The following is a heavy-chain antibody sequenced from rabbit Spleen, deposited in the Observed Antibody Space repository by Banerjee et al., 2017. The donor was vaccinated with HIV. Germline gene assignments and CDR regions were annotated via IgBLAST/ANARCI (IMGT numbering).Heavy chain of an antibody. Sequence: QEQLKESGGGLVTPGGNLTLTCTASGFDFSSYWMSWVRQAPGKGLELIGYIDPFFGITYYATWVNGRFTIPSHNAQNTLYLQLNSLTVADTVTYFCARDLTDFIGWNFGWWGPGTLVTVS. CDR2: IDPFFGIT. D-gene: IGHD4-1*01. J-gene: IGHJ4*01. V-gene: IGHV1S43*01. CDR1: GFDFSSYW. CDR3: ARDLTDFIGWNFGW.